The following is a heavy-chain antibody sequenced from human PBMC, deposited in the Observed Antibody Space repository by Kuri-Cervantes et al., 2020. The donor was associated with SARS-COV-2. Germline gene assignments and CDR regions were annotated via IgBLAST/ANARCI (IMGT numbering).Heavy chain of an antibody. CDR2: ISGSGNTI. J-gene: IGHJ6*02. CDR1: GFTFNSYE. D-gene: IGHD2-2*01. Sequence: GGSLRLSCAASGFTFNSYEMNWVRQAPGKGLEWLSYISGSGNTIYYADSVKGRFTISRDNAKNSLYLQMNSLGAEDTAVYYCARDQIVVVPAARKYYSYGMDVWGQGTTVTVSS. CDR3: ARDQIVVVPAARKYYSYGMDV. V-gene: IGHV3-48*03.